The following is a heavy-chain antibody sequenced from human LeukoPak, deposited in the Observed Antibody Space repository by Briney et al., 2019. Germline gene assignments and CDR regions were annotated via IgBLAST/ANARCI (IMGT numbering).Heavy chain of an antibody. CDR2: ISYIGST. D-gene: IGHD4-17*01. Sequence: PSETLSLTCAVSTDSFSSHYWSWIRQPPGKGLEWTGYISYIGSTNYNPSLKSRVTISIDTSKNQFSLKLRSVTAADTAVYYCARDLITVTKGFDIWGQGTMVSVSS. CDR3: ARDLITVTKGFDI. V-gene: IGHV4-59*11. J-gene: IGHJ3*02. CDR1: TDSFSSHY.